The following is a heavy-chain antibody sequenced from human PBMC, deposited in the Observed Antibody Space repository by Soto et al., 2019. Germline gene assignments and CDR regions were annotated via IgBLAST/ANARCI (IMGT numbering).Heavy chain of an antibody. CDR2: INHSGST. V-gene: IGHV4-34*01. CDR3: ARAKGQNWFDP. CDR1: GGSFSGYY. Sequence: QVQLQQWGAGLLKPSETLSLTCAVYGGSFSGYYWSWIRQPPGKGLEWIGEINHSGSTNYIPSLTSRVTISLDTSKHQFSLNLSSVTAADTAVDSCARAKGQNWFDPWGQGTLVTVSS. J-gene: IGHJ5*02.